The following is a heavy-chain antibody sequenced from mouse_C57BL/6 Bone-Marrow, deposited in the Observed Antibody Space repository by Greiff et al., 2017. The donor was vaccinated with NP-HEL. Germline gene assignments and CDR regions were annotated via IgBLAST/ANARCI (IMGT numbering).Heavy chain of an antibody. Sequence: VQLQQPGAELVKPGASVKLSCKASGYTFTSYWMHWVKQRPGQGLEWIGMIHPNSGSTNYNEKFKSKATLTVDKSSSTAYMQLSSLTSEDSAVYYCASLWSWFAYWGQGTLGTVSA. CDR3: ASLWSWFAY. J-gene: IGHJ3*01. D-gene: IGHD6-1*01. CDR2: IHPNSGST. CDR1: GYTFTSYW. V-gene: IGHV1-64*01.